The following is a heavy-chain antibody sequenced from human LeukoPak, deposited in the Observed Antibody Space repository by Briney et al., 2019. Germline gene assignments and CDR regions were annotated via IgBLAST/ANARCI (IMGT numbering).Heavy chain of an antibody. Sequence: ASVKVSCKASGYTFTSYVMHWVRQAPGQRLEWMRWINAGNGNTKYSQKFQGRVTITRDTSASTAYMELSSLRSEDTAVYYCARDLRYFDWLYCLDPWGQGTLVTVSS. CDR3: ARDLRYFDWLYCLDP. D-gene: IGHD3-9*01. V-gene: IGHV1-3*01. CDR2: INAGNGNT. CDR1: GYTFTSYV. J-gene: IGHJ5*02.